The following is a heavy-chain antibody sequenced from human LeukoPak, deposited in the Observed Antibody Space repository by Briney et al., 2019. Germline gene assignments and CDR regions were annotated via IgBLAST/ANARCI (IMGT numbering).Heavy chain of an antibody. CDR1: GASFSGYY. D-gene: IGHD5-12*01. J-gene: IGHJ4*02. Sequence: PSETLSLTCAVYGASFSGYYWSWIRQPPGKGLEWIGDINHSGSTNYNPSLKSRVTISVDTSKNQFSLKLSSVTAADTAVYYCARAGDIVATEGSNPPFDYWGQGTLVTVSS. CDR3: ARAGDIVATEGSNPPFDY. CDR2: INHSGST. V-gene: IGHV4-34*01.